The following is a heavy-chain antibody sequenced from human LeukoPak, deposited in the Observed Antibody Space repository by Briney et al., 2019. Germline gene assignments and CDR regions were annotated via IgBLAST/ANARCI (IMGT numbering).Heavy chain of an antibody. V-gene: IGHV4-4*07. CDR2: IYTSGST. Sequence: SETLSLTCTVSGGSISSYYWSWIRQPAGKGLEWIGRIYTSGSTNYNPSLKSRVIMSLDTSNNQFSLKVNSVTAADTAVYYCAKEGMIRGVIDYWGQGALVTVSS. J-gene: IGHJ4*02. D-gene: IGHD3-10*01. CDR1: GGSISSYY. CDR3: AKEGMIRGVIDY.